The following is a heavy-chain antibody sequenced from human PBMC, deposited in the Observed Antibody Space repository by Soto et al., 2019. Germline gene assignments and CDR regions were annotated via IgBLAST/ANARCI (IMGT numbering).Heavy chain of an antibody. Sequence: EVQLVESGGGLVQPGGSLRLSCAASGFTFSSYWMHWVRQAPGKGLVWVSRINSDGSSASYADSVKGRFTISRDNAKNTRDLQMNRLRAEDTAVYYGARDEGCGESTHDYWGQGTLVTVFS. CDR2: INSDGSSA. CDR3: ARDEGCGESTHDY. V-gene: IGHV3-74*01. D-gene: IGHD3-10*01. J-gene: IGHJ4*02. CDR1: GFTFSSYW.